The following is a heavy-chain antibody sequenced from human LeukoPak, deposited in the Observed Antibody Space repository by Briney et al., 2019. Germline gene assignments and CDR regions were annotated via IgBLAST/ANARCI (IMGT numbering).Heavy chain of an antibody. V-gene: IGHV3-74*01. CDR2: INTDGSTT. CDR3: ARGRGGSYHY. Sequence: PGGSLGLSCAASGFTFSNDWMHWVRQAPGKGLVWVSRINTDGSTTTYADSVKGRFTISRDNAKNTLYLQMNSLRVEDTAVYYCARGRGGSYHYWGQGTLVTVSS. D-gene: IGHD1-26*01. CDR1: GFTFSNDW. J-gene: IGHJ4*02.